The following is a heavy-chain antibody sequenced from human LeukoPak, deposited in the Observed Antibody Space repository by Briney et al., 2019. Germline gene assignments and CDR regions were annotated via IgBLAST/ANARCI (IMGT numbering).Heavy chain of an antibody. CDR1: GYSLTGYY. V-gene: IGHV1-2*06. J-gene: IGHJ4*02. CDR3: ARADTGDY. D-gene: IGHD5-18*01. Sequence: GSVKVSCKASGYSLTGYYIHWVRQAPGQGLEWMGRINPNSGGTNYAQKFQGRVTMTRGTSVSTAYMELSSLRSDDTAVYYCARADTGDYWGQGTLVTVSS. CDR2: INPNSGGT.